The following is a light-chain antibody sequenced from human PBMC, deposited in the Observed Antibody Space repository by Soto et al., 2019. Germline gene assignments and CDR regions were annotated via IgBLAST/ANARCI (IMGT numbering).Light chain of an antibody. CDR2: GNI. J-gene: IGLJ2*01. CDR3: QSYDSSLSEGV. CDR1: SSNIGAGYD. V-gene: IGLV1-40*01. Sequence: QSVLTQPPSVSGAPGQRVTISCTGSSSNIGAGYDVHWYQQRPGTAPKLLIFGNINRPSGVPDRFSGSKSGTSASLAITGLQAEDEADYYCQSYDSSLSEGVFGGGTKLTVL.